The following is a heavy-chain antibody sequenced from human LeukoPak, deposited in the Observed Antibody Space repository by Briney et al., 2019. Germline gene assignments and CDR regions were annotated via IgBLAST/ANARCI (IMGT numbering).Heavy chain of an antibody. D-gene: IGHD2-15*01. J-gene: IGHJ6*02. Sequence: GSLRPSCGASGFTLRRKFLGLVRQAPGEGVGWVSGIYSGGSTYYADSVKGRFTISRDNSKNTLYLQMNSLRAEDTAVYYCAKDARLYCSGGSCYGMDVWGQGTTVTVSS. CDR2: IYSGGST. V-gene: IGHV3-53*01. CDR1: GFTLRRKF. CDR3: AKDARLYCSGGSCYGMDV.